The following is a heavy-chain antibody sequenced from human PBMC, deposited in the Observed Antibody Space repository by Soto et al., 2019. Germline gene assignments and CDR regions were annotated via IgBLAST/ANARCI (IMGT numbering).Heavy chain of an antibody. CDR2: IYFTGST. D-gene: IGHD2-8*02. Sequence: SEPLSLTCTVSGASVSSSSYYWTWIRQSPGKGLEGLGYIYFTGSTNYNPSLRGRLTMSLDTSRNEFSLNLNSVTPADPAVDYCAREGALLAPRWGEGTMVIV. CDR1: GASVSSSSYY. J-gene: IGHJ3*01. V-gene: IGHV4-61*01. CDR3: AREGALLAPR.